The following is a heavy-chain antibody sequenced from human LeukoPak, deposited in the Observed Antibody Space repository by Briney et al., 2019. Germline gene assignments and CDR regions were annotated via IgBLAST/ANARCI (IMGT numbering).Heavy chain of an antibody. J-gene: IGHJ4*02. CDR2: FYVGGAT. V-gene: IGHV3-53*01. CDR1: GFTFSSYE. D-gene: IGHD5-24*01. CDR3: ARGDGYNFFDY. Sequence: GGSLRLSCAASGFTFSSYEMSWVRQAPGKGLEWVSVFYVGGATYYADSVKGRFTIPRDNSENTLYLQMKSLRAEDTAVYYCARGDGYNFFDYWGQGTLVTVSS.